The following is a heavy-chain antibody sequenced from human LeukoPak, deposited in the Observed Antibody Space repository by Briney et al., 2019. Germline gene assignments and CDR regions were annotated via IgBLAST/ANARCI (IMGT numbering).Heavy chain of an antibody. V-gene: IGHV3-30-3*01. D-gene: IGHD2-21*02. J-gene: IGHJ4*02. CDR3: ARDRGGNSGGVFDY. CDR2: IPYDGSNK. Sequence: GGSLRLSCAASGFTFSSYAMHWVRQAPGKGLEWVAVIPYDGSNKYYADSVKGRFTISRDNSKNTLYLQMNSLRAEDTAVYYCARDRGGNSGGVFDYWGQGTLVTVSS. CDR1: GFTFSSYA.